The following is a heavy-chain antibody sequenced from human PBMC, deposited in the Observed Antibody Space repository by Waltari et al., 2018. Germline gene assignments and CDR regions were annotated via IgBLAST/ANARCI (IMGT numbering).Heavy chain of an antibody. CDR1: GYSISSGYY. CDR3: ARDWDDSSGWFDY. D-gene: IGHD3-22*01. CDR2: IYHSGRT. J-gene: IGHJ4*02. V-gene: IGHV4-38-2*02. Sequence: QVQLQESGPGLVKPSETLSLTCAVSGYSISSGYYWGWIRQPPGKGLEWIGSIYHSGRTYYNPSLKSRVTISVDTSKNQFSLKLSSVTAADTAVYYCARDWDDSSGWFDYWGQGTLVTVSS.